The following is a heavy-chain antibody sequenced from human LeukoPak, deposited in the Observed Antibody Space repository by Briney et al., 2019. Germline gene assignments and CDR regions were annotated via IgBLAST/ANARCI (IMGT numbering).Heavy chain of an antibody. CDR2: ISGSDGST. J-gene: IGHJ4*02. Sequence: GGSLRLSCAASGFTFSSYAMTWVRQAPDKGLEWVSAISGSDGSTYYADSVKGRFTISRDDSQNTLYLQMNSLSAEDAAVYYCAKVETSGGANCYALDYWGQGTLVTVSS. CDR3: AKVETSGGANCYALDY. V-gene: IGHV3-23*01. D-gene: IGHD2-2*01. CDR1: GFTFSSYA.